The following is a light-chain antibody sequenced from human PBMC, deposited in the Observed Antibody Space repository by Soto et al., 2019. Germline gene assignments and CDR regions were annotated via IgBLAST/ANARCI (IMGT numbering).Light chain of an antibody. V-gene: IGKV3-20*01. J-gene: IGKJ1*01. CDR3: QQYGSSPPWT. CDR1: QSVSSSY. Sequence: SLSPGERATLSCRASQSVSSSYLAWYQQKPGQAPRLLIYVASSRATGIPDRFSGSGSGTDFTLTISRLEPEDLAVYYCQQYGSSPPWTFGQGTKVEIK. CDR2: VAS.